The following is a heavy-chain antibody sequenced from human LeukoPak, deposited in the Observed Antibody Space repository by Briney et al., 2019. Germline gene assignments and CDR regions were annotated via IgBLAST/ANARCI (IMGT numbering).Heavy chain of an antibody. D-gene: IGHD2-2*01. Sequence: GGSLRLSCAASGFTFSSYAMSWVRQAPGKGLVWVSRINSDGSSTSYADSVKGRFTISRDNAKSTLYLQMNSLRAEDTAVYYCARGYCSSTSCPKDYHFDYWGQGTLVTVAS. V-gene: IGHV3-74*01. CDR3: ARGYCSSTSCPKDYHFDY. CDR2: INSDGSST. J-gene: IGHJ4*02. CDR1: GFTFSSYA.